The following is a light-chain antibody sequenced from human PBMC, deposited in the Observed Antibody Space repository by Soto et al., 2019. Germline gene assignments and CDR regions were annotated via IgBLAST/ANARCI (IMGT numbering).Light chain of an antibody. CDR1: SSDVGGYNY. CDR2: EVS. CDR3: NSYAGSNNFL. V-gene: IGLV2-8*01. Sequence: QSALTQPPSASGSPGQSVTISCTGTSSDVGGYNYVSWYQQHPGKAPKLMIYEVSKRPSGVPDRFSGSKSGNTASLTDSGLQDEDEADYYCNSYAGSNNFLFGTGTKVTVL. J-gene: IGLJ1*01.